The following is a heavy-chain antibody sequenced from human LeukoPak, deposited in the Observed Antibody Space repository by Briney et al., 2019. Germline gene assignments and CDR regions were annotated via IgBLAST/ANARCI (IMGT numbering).Heavy chain of an antibody. V-gene: IGHV5-51*01. J-gene: IGHJ4*02. CDR2: IYPGDSHT. Sequence: GESLKISCKGSGYSFTNYWIGWVRQMPGKGLEWMGVIYPGDSHTRYSPSFQGQVTSSADKSISTAFLQWSSLEASDTAMYYCARHLSGSYSGYYFDYWGQGTLVTVSS. CDR1: GYSFTNYW. CDR3: ARHLSGSYSGYYFDY. D-gene: IGHD1-26*01.